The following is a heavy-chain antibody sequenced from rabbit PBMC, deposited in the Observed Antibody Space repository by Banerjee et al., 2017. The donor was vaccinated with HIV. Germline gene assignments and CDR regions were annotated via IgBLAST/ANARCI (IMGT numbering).Heavy chain of an antibody. CDR1: GVSFSISSY. CDR3: VRDQAGDADYGPYYLNL. J-gene: IGHJ4*01. Sequence: QSLEESGGDLVKPGASLTLTCTASGVSFSISSYMCWVRQAPGKGLEWIACIDAGSSGFTYFATWAKGRFTISKTSSTTVTLRMTRLTAADTATYFCVRDQAGDADYGPYYLNLWGPGTLVTVS. CDR2: IDAGSSGFT. V-gene: IGHV1S40*01. D-gene: IGHD2-1*01.